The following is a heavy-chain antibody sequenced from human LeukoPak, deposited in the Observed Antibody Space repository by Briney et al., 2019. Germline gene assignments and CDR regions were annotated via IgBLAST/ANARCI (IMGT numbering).Heavy chain of an antibody. Sequence: SETLSLTCTVSGGSINSGGSYWGWIRQTPGKGLEWIGNIYSSGKTHYNPSLKSRVTISVDTSKNQFSLKLSSVTAADTAVYYCAVGGGGYNYSSYWGQGTLVTVSS. J-gene: IGHJ4*02. CDR2: IYSSGKT. V-gene: IGHV4-39*07. CDR3: AVGGGGYNYSSY. CDR1: GGSINSGGSY. D-gene: IGHD5-24*01.